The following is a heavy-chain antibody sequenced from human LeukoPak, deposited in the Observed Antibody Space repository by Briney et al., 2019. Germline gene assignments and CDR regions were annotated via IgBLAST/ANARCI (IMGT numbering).Heavy chain of an antibody. CDR3: ATRESSGTFDY. V-gene: IGHV1-2*02. D-gene: IGHD6-19*01. CDR2: INPNSGGT. CDR1: GYTFTGYY. J-gene: IGHJ4*02. Sequence: GASVKVSCKASGYTFTGYYMHWVRQAPGQGLEWMGWINPNSGGTNYAQKFQGRVTITADESTSTAYMELSSLRSEDTAVYYCATRESSGTFDYWGQGTLVTVSS.